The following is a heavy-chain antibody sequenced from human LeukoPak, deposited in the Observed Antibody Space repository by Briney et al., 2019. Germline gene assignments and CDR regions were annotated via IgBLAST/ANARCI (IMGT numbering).Heavy chain of an antibody. J-gene: IGHJ2*01. CDR1: RFTFSSYG. Sequence: PGGSLRLSCAASRFTFSSYGMSWVRQAPGKGLEWVSGISSSGGSTYYADSVKGRFTISRDNAKNTLYLQMNSLRAEDTAVYYCAREQLPYGDYAGYFDLWGRGTLVTVSS. V-gene: IGHV3-23*01. CDR3: AREQLPYGDYAGYFDL. D-gene: IGHD4-17*01. CDR2: ISSSGGST.